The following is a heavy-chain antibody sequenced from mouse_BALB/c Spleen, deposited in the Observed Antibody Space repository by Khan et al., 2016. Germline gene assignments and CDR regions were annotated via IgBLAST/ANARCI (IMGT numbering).Heavy chain of an antibody. Sequence: QMQLVQSGPELKKPGETVRISCKASGYTFTTAGMQWVQKMPGKGLKWIGWINTHSGVPEYAEDFQGRFAFSLETSASTAYLQISNLKNEDTATYFCARRGGCIYYGSFDYWGQGTTLTVSS. J-gene: IGHJ2*01. CDR1: GYTFTTAG. D-gene: IGHD2-1*01. V-gene: IGHV9-4*02. CDR2: INTHSGVP. CDR3: ARRGGCIYYGSFDY.